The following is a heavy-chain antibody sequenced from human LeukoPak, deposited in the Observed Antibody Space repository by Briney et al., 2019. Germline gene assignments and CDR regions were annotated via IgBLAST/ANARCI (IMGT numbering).Heavy chain of an antibody. J-gene: IGHJ5*02. CDR2: IYYSGST. CDR3: AREVLLWFGASGANWFDP. Sequence: SETLSLTCTVSGGSISSSSYYWGWIRQPPGKGLEWIGSIYYSGSTYYNPSLKSRVTISVDTSKNQFSLKLSSVTAADTAVYYCAREVLLWFGASGANWFDPWGQGTLVTVSS. D-gene: IGHD3-10*01. V-gene: IGHV4-39*07. CDR1: GGSISSSSYY.